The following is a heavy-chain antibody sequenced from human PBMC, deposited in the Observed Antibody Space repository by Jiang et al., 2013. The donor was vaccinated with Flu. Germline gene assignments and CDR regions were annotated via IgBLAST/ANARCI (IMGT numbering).Heavy chain of an antibody. CDR3: ARHYGGNRPLDY. D-gene: IGHD4-23*01. J-gene: IGHJ4*02. CDR2: IYYSGST. CDR1: GGSISSYY. V-gene: IGHV4-59*08. Sequence: GSGLVKPSETLSLTCTVSGGSISSYYWSWIRQPPGKGLEWIGYIYYSGSTNYNPSLKSRVTISVDTSKNQFSLKLSSVTVADTAVYYCARHYGGNRPLDYWGQGTLVTVSS.